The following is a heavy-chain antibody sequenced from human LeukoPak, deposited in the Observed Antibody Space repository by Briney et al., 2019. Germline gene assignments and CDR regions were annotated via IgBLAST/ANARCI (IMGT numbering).Heavy chain of an antibody. V-gene: IGHV3-7*01. CDR2: IKQDGNEK. J-gene: IGHJ4*02. D-gene: IGHD3-3*01. CDR3: ARGYYDFWSGYYHGFDY. CDR1: AFTFSSYW. Sequence: GGSLRLSCAASAFTFSSYWMSWVRQAPGKGLEWVANIKQDGNEKYYVDSVKGRFTISRDNAKNSLYLQMNSLRAEDTAVYYCARGYYDFWSGYYHGFDYWGQGTLVTVSS.